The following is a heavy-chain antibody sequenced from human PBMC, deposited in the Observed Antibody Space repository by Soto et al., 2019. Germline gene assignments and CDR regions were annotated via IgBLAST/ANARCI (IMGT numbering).Heavy chain of an antibody. CDR3: AKSRYYDFWSGPGPFDY. CDR2: ISGSGGST. D-gene: IGHD3-3*01. Sequence: GSLRLSCAASGFTFSSYAMSWVRQAPGKGLEWVSAISGSGGSTYYADSVKGRFTISRDNSKNTLYLQMNSLRAEDTAVYYCAKSRYYDFWSGPGPFDYWGQGTLVTVSS. V-gene: IGHV3-23*01. CDR1: GFTFSSYA. J-gene: IGHJ4*02.